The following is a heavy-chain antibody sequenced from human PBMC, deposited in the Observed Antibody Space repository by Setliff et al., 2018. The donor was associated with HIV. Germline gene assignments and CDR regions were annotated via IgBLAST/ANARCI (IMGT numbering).Heavy chain of an antibody. CDR2: INWNGGST. CDR3: TRPYYASGSYDY. J-gene: IGHJ4*02. Sequence: GGSLRLSCTTSGFTFGDYAMSWVRQAPGKGLEWVSGINWNGGSTAYADSVKGRFTISRDNYKNTVFLQMNSLRVDDSALYYCTRPYYASGSYDYWGQGTLVTVSS. D-gene: IGHD3-10*01. V-gene: IGHV3-20*04. CDR1: GFTFGDYA.